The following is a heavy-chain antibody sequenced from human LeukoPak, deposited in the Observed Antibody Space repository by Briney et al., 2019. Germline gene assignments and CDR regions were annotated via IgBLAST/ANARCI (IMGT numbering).Heavy chain of an antibody. CDR2: ISPYNGYT. CDR3: ARVGGPYNYGYYYAMDV. Sequence: GASVKVSCKASGYTFTGYYMHWVRQAPGQGLEWMGWISPYNGYTNYAQKVQGRVTMTTDTSTSTAYMELRSLRSDDTAVYYCARVGGPYNYGYYYAMDVWGQGTTVTVSS. D-gene: IGHD3-10*01. J-gene: IGHJ6*02. V-gene: IGHV1-18*04. CDR1: GYTFTGYY.